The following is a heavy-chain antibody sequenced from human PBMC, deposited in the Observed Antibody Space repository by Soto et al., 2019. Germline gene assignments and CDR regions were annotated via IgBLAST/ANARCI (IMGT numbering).Heavy chain of an antibody. CDR1: GFTFSDYW. J-gene: IGHJ3*02. V-gene: IGHV3-7*03. D-gene: IGHD3-22*01. Sequence: EVQLVESGGGLVQPGGCLRLSCAASGFTFSDYWMSWVRMSPGKGLEWVANIKHDGSDIRYVDSVNGRFTMSRDNAENSLYLQMSSLGAEDTDMYCCARDPYGNGYGACDIWGQGTMVTVSS. CDR3: ARDPYGNGYGACDI. CDR2: IKHDGSDI.